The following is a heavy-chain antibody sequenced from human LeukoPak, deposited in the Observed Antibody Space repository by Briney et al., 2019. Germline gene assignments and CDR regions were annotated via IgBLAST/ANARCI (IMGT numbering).Heavy chain of an antibody. CDR2: IWGTTI. D-gene: IGHD2-21*01. CDR1: GFTFTNYS. V-gene: IGHV3-48*02. J-gene: IGHJ4*02. Sequence: PGGSLRLSCAASGFTFTNYSMNWVRRAPGKGLEWLSYIWGTTIKYADSVKGRFTISRDSVKNSLYLQMNSLRDEDTALYYCARDHMYAFDHWGQGILVTVSS. CDR3: ARDHMYAFDH.